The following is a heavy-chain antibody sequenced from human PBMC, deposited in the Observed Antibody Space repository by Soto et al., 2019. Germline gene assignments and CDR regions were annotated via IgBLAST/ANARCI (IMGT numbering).Heavy chain of an antibody. J-gene: IGHJ6*03. CDR1: GDSITNSNYY. V-gene: IGHV4-61*05. CDR3: ARGRYMDV. Sequence: PSETLSLTCTVSGDSITNSNYYWGWFRQPPGKGLEWIGYIYYIGSTYYNPSLKSRVTISVDTSKNQFSLKLSSVTAADTAVYYCARGRYMDVWGKGTTVTVSS. CDR2: IYYIGST.